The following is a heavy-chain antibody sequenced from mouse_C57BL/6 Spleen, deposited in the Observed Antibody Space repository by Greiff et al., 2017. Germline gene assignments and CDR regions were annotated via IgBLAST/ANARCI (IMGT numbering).Heavy chain of an antibody. V-gene: IGHV1-66*01. D-gene: IGHD6-5*01. CDR3: ATVPAAYEEFLAY. J-gene: IGHJ3*01. CDR1: GYSFTSYY. CDR2: IYPGSGNT. Sequence: QVQLKESGPELVKPGASVKISCKASGYSFTSYYIHWVKQRPGQGLEWIGWIYPGSGNTKYNEKFKGKATLTADTSSSTAYMQLSSLTSEDSAVYYCATVPAAYEEFLAYWGQGTLVTVSA.